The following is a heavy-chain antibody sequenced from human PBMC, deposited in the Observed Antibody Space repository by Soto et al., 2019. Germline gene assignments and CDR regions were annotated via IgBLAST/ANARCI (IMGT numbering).Heavy chain of an antibody. J-gene: IGHJ6*03. CDR1: GGSISSYY. D-gene: IGHD3-10*01. V-gene: IGHV4-59*01. CDR3: ARDKVELGSGSYYWKNYYYYYMEV. Sequence: PSETLSLTCTVSGGSISSYYWSWIRQPPGKGLEWIGYIYYSGSTNYNPSLKSRVTISVDTSKNQFSLKLSSVTAADTAVYYCARDKVELGSGSYYWKNYYYYYMEVWGKGTTVTVSS. CDR2: IYYSGST.